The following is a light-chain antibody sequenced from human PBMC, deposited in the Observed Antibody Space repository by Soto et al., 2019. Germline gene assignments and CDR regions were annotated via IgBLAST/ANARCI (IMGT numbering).Light chain of an antibody. J-gene: IGKJ2*01. V-gene: IGKV2-24*01. CDR3: MQATQPYT. CDR1: QSLVHTDGNTY. Sequence: DVVMTQTPLSSPVTLGQPASISCRSSQSLVHTDGNTYLSWLHQRPGQPPRLLMYKISNRFSGVADRFSGRGAGTDFTLKISRVEAEDVGVYYCMQATQPYTFGPGTKLEIK. CDR2: KIS.